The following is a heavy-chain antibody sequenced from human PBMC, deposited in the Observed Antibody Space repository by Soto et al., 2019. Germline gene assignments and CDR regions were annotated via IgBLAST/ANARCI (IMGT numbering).Heavy chain of an antibody. D-gene: IGHD1-20*01. J-gene: IGHJ6*02. CDR1: GVTFSRYG. CDR2: ICYYGSNK. CDR3: AIYKLSLADDYYGGMYV. V-gene: IGHV3-33*01. Sequence: GGSLGLYCPAPGVTFSRYGMHWFLQAPGNGLEWVAVICYYGSNKYYADSVKGRFTISRDNSNNTLYLQMTSLRAEDTSVYYCAIYKLSLADDYYGGMYVCGQRIKVTVS.